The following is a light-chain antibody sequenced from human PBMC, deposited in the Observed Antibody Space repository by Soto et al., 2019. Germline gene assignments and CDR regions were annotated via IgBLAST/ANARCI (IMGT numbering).Light chain of an antibody. CDR1: NSDVGGYNY. V-gene: IGLV2-14*01. J-gene: IGLJ1*01. CDR3: SSYTSISTLYV. Sequence: QSVLTQPASVSGSPGQSITISCTGTNSDVGGYNYVSWYQQHPGKAPELMIYEVSHRPSGVSNRFSGSKPDNTASLTISGLQAEDEADYCCSSYTSISTLYVFGTGTKVTVL. CDR2: EVS.